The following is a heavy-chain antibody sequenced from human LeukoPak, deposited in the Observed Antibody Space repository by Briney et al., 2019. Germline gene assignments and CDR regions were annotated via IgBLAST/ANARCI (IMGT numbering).Heavy chain of an antibody. J-gene: IGHJ4*02. D-gene: IGHD3-22*01. CDR1: GDSTTSYY. CDR2: IYYSGST. CDR3: ARDLRYDSSGWAFDY. Sequence: SETLSLTCTVSGDSTTSYYWSWIRQSPGKGLEWIGYIYYSGSTNYNPSFKSRVTISVDASKNQFSLRLSSVTAADAAVYYCARDLRYDSSGWAFDYWGQGTLVGVCS. V-gene: IGHV4-59*01.